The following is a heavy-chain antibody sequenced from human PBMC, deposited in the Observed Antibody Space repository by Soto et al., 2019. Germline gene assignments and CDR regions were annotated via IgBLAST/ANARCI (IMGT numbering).Heavy chain of an antibody. CDR2: IYATGTT. J-gene: IGHJ5*02. Sequence: SETLSLTCTFSGASISGFYLSWIRKSAGKGLEWIGRIYATGTTDYNPSLKSRVMMSVDTSKKQFSLKLRSVTAADKAVYYCVRDGTKTLREWFDPLGQGISVTVSS. CDR1: GASISGFY. CDR3: VRDGTKTLREWFDP. V-gene: IGHV4-4*07. D-gene: IGHD1-1*01.